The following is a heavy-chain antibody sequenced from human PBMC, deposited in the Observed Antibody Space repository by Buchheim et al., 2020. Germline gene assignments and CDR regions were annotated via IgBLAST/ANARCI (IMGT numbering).Heavy chain of an antibody. CDR1: GGSFSGYY. D-gene: IGHD3-3*01. V-gene: IGHV4-34*01. CDR2: INHSGST. CDR3: ARTTYDFWARHGMDV. Sequence: QVQLQQWGAGLLKPSETLSLTCAVYGGSFSGYYWSWIRQPPGKGLEWIGEINHSGSTNYNPSLKSRVTISVDTSKNQFFLKLRSVTAADTAVYYCARTTYDFWARHGMDVWGQGTT. J-gene: IGHJ6*02.